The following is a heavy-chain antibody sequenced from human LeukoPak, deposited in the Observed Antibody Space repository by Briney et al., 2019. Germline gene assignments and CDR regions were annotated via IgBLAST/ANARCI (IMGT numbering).Heavy chain of an antibody. J-gene: IGHJ6*02. CDR1: GASISTGGFY. CDR3: ARDHSYYFGSQTSTLDV. V-gene: IGHV4-31*03. D-gene: IGHD3-10*01. CDR2: IYYTGSV. Sequence: SETPSLTCTISGASISTGGFYWTWIRQPPGEGLEWIGYIYYTGSVDYNASLKSRLTISLDTSKNRFSLKLNSVTAADTAVYYCARDHSYYFGSQTSTLDVWGQGTAVTVSS.